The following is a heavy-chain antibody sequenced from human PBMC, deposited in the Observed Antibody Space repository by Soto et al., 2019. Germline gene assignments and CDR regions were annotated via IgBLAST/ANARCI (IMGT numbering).Heavy chain of an antibody. CDR3: AKGFGNDWACAY. D-gene: IGHD1-1*01. J-gene: IGHJ4*02. Sequence: HVHLVESGGGVVQPGRSLRLSCAASGFSFSTYGMHWVRQAPGKGLEWVAFISNDGSNKYYADSVKGRFTISRDNSKNTLYLQMNSLRAEDTAVYYCAKGFGNDWACAYWGQVTLVTVSS. CDR1: GFSFSTYG. V-gene: IGHV3-30*18. CDR2: ISNDGSNK.